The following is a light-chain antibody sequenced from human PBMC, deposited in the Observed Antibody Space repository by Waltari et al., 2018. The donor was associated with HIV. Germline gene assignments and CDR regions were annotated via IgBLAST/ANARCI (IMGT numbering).Light chain of an antibody. CDR1: QSVFSSSNKNNY. J-gene: IGKJ5*01. Sequence: DIVMTQSPDSLAVSLGERAPINCKSSQSVFSSSNKNNYLAWYQQKPGQPPKLLIYWASTRDSGVPDRFSGSGSGTDFTLTISSLQAEDVAVYYCQQDYSTITFGQGTRLEIK. V-gene: IGKV4-1*01. CDR3: QQDYSTIT. CDR2: WAS.